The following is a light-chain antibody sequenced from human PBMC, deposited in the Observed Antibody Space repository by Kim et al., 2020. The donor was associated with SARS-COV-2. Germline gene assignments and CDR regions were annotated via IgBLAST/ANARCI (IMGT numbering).Light chain of an antibody. V-gene: IGLV1-40*01. Sequence: QRVTISCTGGSSNIGAGYHVHWYQQFPGTAPKLLIYANSNRPSGVPERFSGSKSDTSASLAITGLQAEDEADYYCHSYDSSLRDVVFGGGTKLTVL. CDR2: ANS. CDR1: SSNIGAGYH. J-gene: IGLJ2*01. CDR3: HSYDSSLRDVV.